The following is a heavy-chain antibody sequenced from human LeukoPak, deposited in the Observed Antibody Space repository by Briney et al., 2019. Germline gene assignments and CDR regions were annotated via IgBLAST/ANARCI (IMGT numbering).Heavy chain of an antibody. CDR1: GGSISSYY. CDR3: ARDYYGRFDP. Sequence: SETLSLTRTVSGGSISSYYWSWIRQPPGKGLEWIGYIYYSGSTNYNPSLKSRVTISVDTSKNQFSLKLSSVTAADTAVYCCARDYYGRFDPWGQATLVTVSS. V-gene: IGHV4-59*01. CDR2: IYYSGST. D-gene: IGHD3-10*01. J-gene: IGHJ5*02.